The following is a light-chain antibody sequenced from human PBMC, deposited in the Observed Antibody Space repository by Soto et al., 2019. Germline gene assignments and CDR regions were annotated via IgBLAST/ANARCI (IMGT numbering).Light chain of an antibody. CDR2: GAS. V-gene: IGKV3-20*01. CDR1: QSGSNNY. CDR3: QQYNNWPIT. Sequence: IVSTQSPGTLSLPPVERETVSCQPSQSGSNNYLAWYQQKPGQAPRLLIYGASNRATGIPDRFSGSGSGTDFTLTISRLEPEDFAVYYCQQYNNWPITFGQGTRLEIK. J-gene: IGKJ5*01.